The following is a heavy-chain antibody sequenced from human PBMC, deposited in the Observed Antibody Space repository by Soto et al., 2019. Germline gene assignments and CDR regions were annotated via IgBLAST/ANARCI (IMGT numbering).Heavy chain of an antibody. CDR3: ARDLPHCGGDCYSGPLDY. D-gene: IGHD2-21*02. Sequence: GASVKVSCKASGYTFTSYGISWVRRAPGQGLEWMGWISAYNGNTNYAQKLQGRVTMTTDTSTSTAYMELRSLRSDDTAVYYCARDLPHCGGDCYSGPLDYWGQGTLVTVSS. V-gene: IGHV1-18*01. J-gene: IGHJ4*02. CDR2: ISAYNGNT. CDR1: GYTFTSYG.